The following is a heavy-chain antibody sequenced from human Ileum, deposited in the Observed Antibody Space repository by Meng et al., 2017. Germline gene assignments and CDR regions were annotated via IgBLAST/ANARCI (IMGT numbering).Heavy chain of an antibody. CDR3: AASLDGNRFDP. D-gene: IGHD1-26*01. Sequence: VQLQESGPGLVKSSQTLSLTCTVSGGSISRGDYYWSWIRQPPGKGLEWIGYIVDTGPPSYSPPLRSRLSISMDTSKNQFSLRLTSVRAADTAVYYCAASLDGNRFDPWGQGTLVTVSS. V-gene: IGHV4-30-4*01. CDR2: IVDTGPP. CDR1: GGSISRGDYY. J-gene: IGHJ5*02.